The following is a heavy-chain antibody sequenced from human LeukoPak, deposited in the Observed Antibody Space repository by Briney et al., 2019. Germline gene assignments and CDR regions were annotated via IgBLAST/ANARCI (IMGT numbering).Heavy chain of an antibody. J-gene: IGHJ4*02. CDR3: AREDVSASASTMALFDF. CDR2: IYGSGYS. CDR1: GDSSNTYF. D-gene: IGHD5-24*01. V-gene: IGHV4-4*07. Sequence: ASETLSLTCTVSGDSSNTYFWNWIRLPAGKRLEWIGRIYGSGYSMYNPSLNRRVTMSVDASKNQFSLKLRSVTAADTAVYFCAREDVSASASTMALFDFWGQGTRVTVSS.